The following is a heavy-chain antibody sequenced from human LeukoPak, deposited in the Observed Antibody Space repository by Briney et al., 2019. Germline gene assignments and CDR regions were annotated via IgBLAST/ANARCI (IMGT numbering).Heavy chain of an antibody. CDR3: ARVGAGVADVAFDI. CDR2: IYPDSGAT. J-gene: IGHJ3*02. D-gene: IGHD1-26*01. V-gene: IGHV1-2*02. Sequence: ASVKVSCKASGYTFTGHYMHWVRQAPGQGLEWMGWIYPDSGATNYAQKVQGRVTLTRDTSISTAYMELIRLTSDDTALYYCARVGAGVADVAFDIWGQGTMVTVSS. CDR1: GYTFTGHY.